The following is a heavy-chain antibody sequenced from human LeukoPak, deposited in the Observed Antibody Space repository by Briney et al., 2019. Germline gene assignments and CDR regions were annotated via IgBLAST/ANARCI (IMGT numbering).Heavy chain of an antibody. J-gene: IGHJ3*02. V-gene: IGHV4-4*09. CDR1: GSISGYY. CDR3: ARQKCTSTSCLTKNAFDI. CDR2: IYTSGST. D-gene: IGHD2-2*01. Sequence: SETLSLTCTVSGSISGYYWSWIRQPPGKGLEWIGYIYTSGSTNYNPSLESRVTISVDTSKNQFSLDLSSVTATDTAVYYCARQKCTSTSCLTKNAFDIWGQGTMVTVSS.